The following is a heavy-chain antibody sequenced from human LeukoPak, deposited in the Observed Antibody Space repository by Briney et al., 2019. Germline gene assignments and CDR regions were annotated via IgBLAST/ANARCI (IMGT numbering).Heavy chain of an antibody. CDR2: IKPDGGAQ. D-gene: IGHD4-23*01. J-gene: IGHJ6*02. V-gene: IGHV3-7*01. Sequence: PGGSLRLSCAASGFTFSNYWMTWVRQAPGKGLEWVANIKPDGGAQYYADSVKGRFTISRDNAKNSLYLQMNSLRAEDTAVYYCGGGGTYYYYGMDVWGQGTTVTVSS. CDR1: GFTFSNYW. CDR3: GGGGTYYYYGMDV.